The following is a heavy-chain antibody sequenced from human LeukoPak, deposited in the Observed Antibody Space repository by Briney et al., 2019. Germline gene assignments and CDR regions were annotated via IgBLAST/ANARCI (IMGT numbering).Heavy chain of an antibody. CDR1: GFTFGSYG. J-gene: IGHJ4*02. CDR3: AREDTALVIAY. CDR2: ISGSGGST. Sequence: GGSLRLSCAASGFTFGSYGMSWVRQAPGKGLEWVSSISGSGGSTSYADSVKGRFTISRDISTNTLYLQMNSLRAEDTAVYYCAREDTALVIAYWGQGTLVTVSS. D-gene: IGHD5-18*01. V-gene: IGHV3-23*01.